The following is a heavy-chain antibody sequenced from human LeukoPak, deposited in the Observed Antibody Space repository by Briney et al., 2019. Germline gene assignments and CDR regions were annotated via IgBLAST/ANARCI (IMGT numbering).Heavy chain of an antibody. CDR2: ISWNSGSI. J-gene: IGHJ6*02. CDR1: GFTFDDYA. V-gene: IGHV3-9*01. CDR3: AKDSGSGNYYYCCMDV. Sequence: GRSLRLSCAASGFTFDDYAMHWGRQAPGKGLEWVSGISWNSGSIGYADSVKGRFTISRDNAKNSLYLQMNSLRAEDTALYYCAKDSGSGNYYYCCMDVWGQGTTVTVSS. D-gene: IGHD3-10*01.